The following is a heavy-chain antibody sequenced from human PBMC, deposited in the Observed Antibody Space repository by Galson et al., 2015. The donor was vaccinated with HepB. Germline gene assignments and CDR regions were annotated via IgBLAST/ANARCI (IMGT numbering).Heavy chain of an antibody. CDR2: IIPIFGTA. Sequence: SVKVSCKASGGTFSSYAISWVRQAPGQGLEWMGGIIPIFGTANYAQKFQGRVTITADKSTSTAYMELSSLRSEDTALYYCASTDNSGYYEDDAFDIWGQGTMVTVSS. D-gene: IGHD3-22*01. CDR1: GGTFSSYA. V-gene: IGHV1-69*06. CDR3: ASTDNSGYYEDDAFDI. J-gene: IGHJ3*02.